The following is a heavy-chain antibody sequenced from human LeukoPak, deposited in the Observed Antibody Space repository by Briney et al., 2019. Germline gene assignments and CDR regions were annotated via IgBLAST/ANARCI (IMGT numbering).Heavy chain of an antibody. CDR1: GFTFSSYA. J-gene: IGHJ4*02. CDR2: ISGSGGST. Sequence: GGSLRLSCAASGFTFSSYAMSWVRQAPGKGLEWVSAISGSGGSTYYADSVKGRFTISRDNSKNTLYLQMNSLRAEDTAVYYCARGGGYSYGFYFDYWGQGTLVTVSS. D-gene: IGHD5-18*01. V-gene: IGHV3-23*01. CDR3: ARGGGYSYGFYFDY.